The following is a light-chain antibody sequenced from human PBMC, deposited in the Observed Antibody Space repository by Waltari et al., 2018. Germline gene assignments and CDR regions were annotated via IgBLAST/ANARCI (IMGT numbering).Light chain of an antibody. J-gene: IGKJ1*01. CDR1: QSISNY. V-gene: IGKV1-39*01. CDR2: AAS. Sequence: DIQMTQSPSSLSASVGDRVTITCRASQSISNYLNWYQQKPGKVPNLLIFAASNLQSGVPSRFSGSRSGTDFTLTISSLQPEDFATYYCQQSYSAPWAFGQGTKVEIK. CDR3: QQSYSAPWA.